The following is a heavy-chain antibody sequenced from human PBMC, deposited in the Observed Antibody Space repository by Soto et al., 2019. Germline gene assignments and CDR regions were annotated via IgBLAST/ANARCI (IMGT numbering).Heavy chain of an antibody. D-gene: IGHD6-19*01. Sequence: GGSLRLSCAASGFTFSSYAMSWVRQAPGKGLEWVSAISGSGGSTYYADSVKGRFTISRDNSKNTLYLQMNSLRAEETAVYYCAKETYSSGWREGMPDYWGQGTLVTVSS. J-gene: IGHJ4*02. CDR2: ISGSGGST. CDR1: GFTFSSYA. V-gene: IGHV3-23*01. CDR3: AKETYSSGWREGMPDY.